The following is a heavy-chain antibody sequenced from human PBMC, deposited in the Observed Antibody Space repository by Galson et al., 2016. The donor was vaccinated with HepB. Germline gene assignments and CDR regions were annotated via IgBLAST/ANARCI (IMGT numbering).Heavy chain of an antibody. CDR3: ARDGEAYNYGFDP. V-gene: IGHV1-46*01. CDR1: GYIFTSSY. J-gene: IGHJ5*02. CDR2: INPGGGST. Sequence: SVKVSCKASGYIFTSSYIHWVRQAPGQGLEWMGIINPGGGSTSYAQKFQGRVTVTRDTSTSTVYMELSSLRSEDTAVYYCARDGEAYNYGFDPWGQGTLVTVSS. D-gene: IGHD5-18*01.